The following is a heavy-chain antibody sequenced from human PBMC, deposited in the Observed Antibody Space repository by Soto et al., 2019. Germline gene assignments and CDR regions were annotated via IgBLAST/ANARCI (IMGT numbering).Heavy chain of an antibody. CDR1: GGTFSSYT. J-gene: IGHJ6*03. CDR3: AREGKDYSTQPGYYYYMDV. Sequence: ASVKVSCKASGGTFSSYTISWVRQAPGQGLEWMGRIIPILGIANYAQKFQGRVTITADKSTSTAYMELSSLRSEDTAVYYCAREGKDYSTQPGYYYYMDVWGKGTTVTVSS. V-gene: IGHV1-69*04. CDR2: IIPILGIA. D-gene: IGHD4-4*01.